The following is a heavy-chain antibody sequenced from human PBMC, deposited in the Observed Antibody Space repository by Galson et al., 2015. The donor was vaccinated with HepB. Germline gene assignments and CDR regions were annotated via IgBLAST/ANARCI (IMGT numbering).Heavy chain of an antibody. V-gene: IGHV3-21*01. CDR2: ISSSSSYI. Sequence: SLRLSCAASGFTFSSYSMNWVRQAPGKGLEWVSSISSSSSYICYADSVKGRFTISRDNAKNSLYLQMNSLRAEDTAVYYCAREQEGYSGSYLDPHSFYYYGMDVWGQGTTVTVSS. J-gene: IGHJ6*02. CDR3: AREQEGYSGSYLDPHSFYYYGMDV. CDR1: GFTFSSYS. D-gene: IGHD1-26*01.